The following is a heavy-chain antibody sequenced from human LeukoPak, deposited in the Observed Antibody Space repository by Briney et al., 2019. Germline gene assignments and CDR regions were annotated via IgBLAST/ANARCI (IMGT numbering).Heavy chain of an antibody. D-gene: IGHD3-22*01. J-gene: IGHJ4*02. V-gene: IGHV1-69*13. CDR1: GGTFSNYA. Sequence: SVKVSCKASGGTFSNYAINWVRQAPGPGLEWMGGIIPLFGTANYAQKFQGRVTITADESTSTVYMELKSPKSEDTAVYYCARGWDYDSGGRPTAYVYWGQGTLVTVSS. CDR2: IIPLFGTA. CDR3: ARGWDYDSGGRPTAYVY.